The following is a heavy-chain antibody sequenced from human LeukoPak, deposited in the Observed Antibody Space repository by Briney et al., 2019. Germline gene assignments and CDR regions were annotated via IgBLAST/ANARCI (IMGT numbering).Heavy chain of an antibody. CDR1: GLIVSGDY. CDR3: TRASSDGILPAATSFDF. D-gene: IGHD2-2*01. Sequence: GGSLRLSCAASGLIVSGDYISWVRQAPGKGLEWVSVIYSGGVTFYADSVKGRFTISRDNSKNTWYLQMNSLRAEDTAVYYCTRASSDGILPAATSFDFWGQGTLVTVSS. CDR2: IYSGGVT. J-gene: IGHJ4*02. V-gene: IGHV3-66*01.